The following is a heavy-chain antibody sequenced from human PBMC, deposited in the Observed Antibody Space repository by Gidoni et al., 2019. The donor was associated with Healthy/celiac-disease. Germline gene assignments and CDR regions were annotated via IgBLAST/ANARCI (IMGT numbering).Heavy chain of an antibody. J-gene: IGHJ6*02. CDR3: ARDLAICSGGSCYGDYYYYYGMDV. V-gene: IGHV1-2*04. CDR2: INPNSGGT. D-gene: IGHD2-15*01. Sequence: QVQLVQSGAEVKKPGASVKVSCKASGYTFTGHYMHWVRQAPGQGLEWMGWINPNSGGTNYAQKFQGWVTMTRDTSISTAYIELSRLRSDDTAVYYCARDLAICSGGSCYGDYYYYYGMDVWGQGTTVTVSS. CDR1: GYTFTGHY.